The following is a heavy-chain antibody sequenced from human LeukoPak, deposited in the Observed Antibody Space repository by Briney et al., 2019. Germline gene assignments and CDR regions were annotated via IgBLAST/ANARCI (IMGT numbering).Heavy chain of an antibody. D-gene: IGHD2-8*01. CDR2: INPNSGGT. V-gene: IGHV1-2*02. J-gene: IGHJ6*02. CDR1: GYTFTGYY. Sequence: ASVKVSCKASGYTFTGYYMHWVRQAPGQGLEWMGWINPNSGGTNYAQKSQGRVTMTRDTSISTAYMELSRLRSDDTAVYYCARDIVLMVYAPYYYYYGMDVWGQGTTVTVSS. CDR3: ARDIVLMVYAPYYYYYGMDV.